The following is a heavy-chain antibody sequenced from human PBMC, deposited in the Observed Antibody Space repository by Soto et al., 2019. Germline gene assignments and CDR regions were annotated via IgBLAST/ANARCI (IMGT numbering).Heavy chain of an antibody. CDR1: GYTFTSYG. V-gene: IGHV1-18*01. Sequence: ASVKVSCKASGYTFTSYGISWVRQAPGQGLEWMGWISAYNGNTNYAQKLQGRVAMTTDTSTSTAYMELRSLRSDDTAVYYCAIDHYDSSGLRAFDIWGQGTMVTVSS. CDR3: AIDHYDSSGLRAFDI. D-gene: IGHD3-22*01. J-gene: IGHJ3*02. CDR2: ISAYNGNT.